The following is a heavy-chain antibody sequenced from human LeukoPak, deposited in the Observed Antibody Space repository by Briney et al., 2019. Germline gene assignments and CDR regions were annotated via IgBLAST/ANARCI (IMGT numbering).Heavy chain of an antibody. CDR3: ARDRIYDMGGAFDI. V-gene: IGHV1-46*01. D-gene: IGHD3-22*01. CDR1: GYTFSNYY. Sequence: ASVNVSCKASGYTFSNYYMHWVRQAPGQGLEWMGIINPSGGSTSYVQKFQGRVTMTRDMSTSTVYMELSSLRSEDTAVYYYARDRIYDMGGAFDIWGQGTMVTVSS. CDR2: INPSGGST. J-gene: IGHJ3*02.